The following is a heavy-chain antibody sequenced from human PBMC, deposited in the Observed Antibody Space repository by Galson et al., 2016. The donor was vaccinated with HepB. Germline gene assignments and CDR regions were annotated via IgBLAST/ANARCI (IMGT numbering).Heavy chain of an antibody. Sequence: TLSLTCAVYGGSFRGYYWSWIRQPPGKGLEWIAEINESGVTNYNPSLKRRVTMSVDRIKSQFSLKLGSLTAADTAVYYCAGGRLDCSNGVYYTPGFDYWGQGTLVTVSS. CDR3: AGGRLDCSNGVYYTPGFDY. D-gene: IGHD2-8*01. CDR1: GGSFRGYY. CDR2: INESGVT. V-gene: IGHV4-34*01. J-gene: IGHJ4*02.